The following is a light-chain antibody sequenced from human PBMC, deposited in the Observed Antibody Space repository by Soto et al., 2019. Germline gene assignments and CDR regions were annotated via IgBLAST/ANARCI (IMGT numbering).Light chain of an antibody. J-gene: IGKJ1*01. CDR3: QQRSNWPPTWT. V-gene: IGKV3-11*01. CDR1: QSVSTY. CDR2: DAS. Sequence: EIVLTQSPATLSLSPGERATLSCRASQSVSTYLAWYQQKPGQAPRLLIYDASNRATGIPARFSGSGSGTDFTLTISSLEPEAFAVYYCQQRSNWPPTWTFGQGTKVEI.